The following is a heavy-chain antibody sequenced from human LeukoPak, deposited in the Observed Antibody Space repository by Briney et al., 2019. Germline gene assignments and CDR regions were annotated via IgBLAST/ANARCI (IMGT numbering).Heavy chain of an antibody. D-gene: IGHD2-15*01. V-gene: IGHV3-30*18. J-gene: IGHJ4*02. CDR2: ISYDGSNK. CDR1: GFTFSSYG. CDR3: AKSRIVAALDY. Sequence: GGSLRLSCAAPGFTFSSYGMHWVRKAPGKGLEWVAVISYDGSNKYYADSVKGRFTISRDNSKNTLYLQMNSLRAEDTAVYYCAKSRIVAALDYWGQGTLVTVSS.